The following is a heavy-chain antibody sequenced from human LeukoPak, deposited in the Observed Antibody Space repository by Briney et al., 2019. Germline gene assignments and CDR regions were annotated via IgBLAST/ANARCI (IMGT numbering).Heavy chain of an antibody. V-gene: IGHV4-38-2*01. D-gene: IGHD5-12*01. J-gene: IGHJ4*02. CDR3: ASHSGGYAY. Sequence: SETLPLTCGVSSEFFSGYYWGWIRQPPGKGLEWIGSIYYSGGTYYNPSLKSRVTISVDTSKNQFSLKLSSVTAADTAVYYCASHSGGYAYWGQGTLVTVSS. CDR1: SEFFSGYY. CDR2: IYYSGGT.